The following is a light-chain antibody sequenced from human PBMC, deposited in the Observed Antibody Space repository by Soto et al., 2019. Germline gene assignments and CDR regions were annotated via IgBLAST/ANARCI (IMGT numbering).Light chain of an antibody. CDR2: WAS. CDR1: QNVLYSSNNENC. CDR3: QQYYTTPYT. V-gene: IGKV4-1*01. J-gene: IGKJ2*01. Sequence: DIVMTQSPDSLAASLGERATINCKSSQNVLYSSNNENCLAWYQQKPGQPPKLLIYWASTRESGVPDRFSGSGSGTDFTLTISSLQAEDVAVYYCQQYYTTPYTFGQGTKVDIK.